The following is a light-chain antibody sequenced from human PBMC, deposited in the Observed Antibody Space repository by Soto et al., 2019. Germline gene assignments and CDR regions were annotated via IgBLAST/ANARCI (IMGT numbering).Light chain of an antibody. CDR1: QSVSSN. CDR2: GAS. CDR3: QQYNNWPQT. V-gene: IGKV3-15*01. J-gene: IGKJ1*01. Sequence: EIVMTQSPATLSVSPGERATLSCRASQSVSSNLAWYQQKPGQAPRLLIYGASTRATGIPARFSGSGSGTEFTPTISSLQSDDFAASYCQQYNNWPQTFGQVTKV.